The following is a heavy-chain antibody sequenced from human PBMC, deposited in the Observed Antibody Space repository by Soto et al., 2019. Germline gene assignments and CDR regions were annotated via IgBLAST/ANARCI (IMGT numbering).Heavy chain of an antibody. CDR1: GFIFSNNG. Sequence: QVQLVESGGGVVQPGRSLRLSCEGSGFIFSNNGMHWVRQAPGKGLEWVAFMSYDGSAKFLADSVKGRFTISRDNSKSTLFLHMSSLRAEDTAMYYWAIVRVADSPLDHWGQGTLGTVSS. J-gene: IGHJ4*02. D-gene: IGHD3-10*02. CDR3: AIVRVADSPLDH. V-gene: IGHV3-30*03. CDR2: MSYDGSAK.